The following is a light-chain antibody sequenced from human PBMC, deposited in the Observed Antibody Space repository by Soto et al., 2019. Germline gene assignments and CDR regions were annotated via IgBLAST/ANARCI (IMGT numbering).Light chain of an antibody. V-gene: IGKV1-5*01. J-gene: IGKJ1*01. Sequence: DIQMTQSPSTLSASIGDRVTITCRASQSINRWLAWYQLKPGKAPKLVIYDVSSLKSGVPSRFGGSGSGTEFSLTISSLQPDDAATYYCPQYNTFWTVGPGTKVDIK. CDR1: QSINRW. CDR3: PQYNTFWT. CDR2: DVS.